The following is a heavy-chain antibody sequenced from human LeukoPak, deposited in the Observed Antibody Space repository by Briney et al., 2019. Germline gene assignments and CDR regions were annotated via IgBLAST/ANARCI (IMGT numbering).Heavy chain of an antibody. Sequence: PGGSLRLSCAVSGFPFSIYEMNWVRQAPGKGLEWVSNIGSSGTTIYYAASVKVRFSISRDNAKSSLYLQMNSVRVEETAVYYCALLAVASDFDYWGQGALVTVSS. J-gene: IGHJ4*02. CDR2: IGSSGTTI. CDR3: ALLAVASDFDY. CDR1: GFPFSIYE. V-gene: IGHV3-48*03. D-gene: IGHD6-19*01.